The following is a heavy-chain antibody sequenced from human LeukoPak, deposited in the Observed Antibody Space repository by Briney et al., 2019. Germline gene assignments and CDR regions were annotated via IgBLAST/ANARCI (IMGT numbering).Heavy chain of an antibody. J-gene: IGHJ4*02. CDR3: ARDRGDEMATNYLPFDY. CDR1: GFTFGSYA. V-gene: IGHV3-30*04. CDR2: ISYDGSNK. Sequence: GGSLRLSCAASGFTFGSYAMHWVRQAPGKGLEWVAVISYDGSNKYYADSVKGRFTISRDNSKNTLYLQMNSLRAEDTAVYYCARDRGDEMATNYLPFDYWGQGTLVTVSS. D-gene: IGHD5-24*01.